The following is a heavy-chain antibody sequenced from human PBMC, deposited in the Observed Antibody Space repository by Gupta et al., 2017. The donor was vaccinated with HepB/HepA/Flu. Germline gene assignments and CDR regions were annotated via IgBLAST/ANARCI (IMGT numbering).Heavy chain of an antibody. V-gene: IGHV3-30*18. CDR2: ISYDGSNK. D-gene: IGHD3-22*01. J-gene: IGHJ3*02. CDR3: AKGLFPEYYYDSSGYYGSAFDI. Sequence: VRQAPGKGLEWVAVISYDGSNKYYADSVKGRFTISRDNSKNTLYLQMNSLRAEDTAVYYCAKGLFPEYYYDSSGYYGSAFDIWGQGTMVTVSS.